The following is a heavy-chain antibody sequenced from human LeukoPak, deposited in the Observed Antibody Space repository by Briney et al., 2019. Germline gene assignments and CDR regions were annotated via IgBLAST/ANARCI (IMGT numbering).Heavy chain of an antibody. J-gene: IGHJ4*02. CDR2: ISAYNGNT. Sequence: ASVKVSCKASGYTFTSYYMHWVRQATGQGLEWMGWISAYNGNTNYAQKLQGRVTMTTDTSTSTAYMELRSLRSDDTAVYYCARDRGMVATLYYFDYWGQGTLVTVSS. V-gene: IGHV1-18*04. CDR3: ARDRGMVATLYYFDY. CDR1: GYTFTSYY. D-gene: IGHD5-12*01.